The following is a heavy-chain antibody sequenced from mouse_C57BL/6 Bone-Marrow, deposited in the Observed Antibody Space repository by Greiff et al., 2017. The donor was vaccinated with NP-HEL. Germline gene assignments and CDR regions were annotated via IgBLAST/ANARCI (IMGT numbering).Heavy chain of an antibody. V-gene: IGHV7-3*01. CDR2: IRNTANGYTT. Sequence: EVKLVESGGGLVQPGGSLSLSCAASGFTFTDYYMSWVRQPPGKALEWLGFIRNTANGYTTEYSASVKGRFTISRDNSQRILYLQMNDLRAEDSATYYCERSYDHYYSMDYWGQGTSVTVSS. CDR1: GFTFTDYY. CDR3: ERSYDHYYSMDY. J-gene: IGHJ4*01. D-gene: IGHD2-3*01.